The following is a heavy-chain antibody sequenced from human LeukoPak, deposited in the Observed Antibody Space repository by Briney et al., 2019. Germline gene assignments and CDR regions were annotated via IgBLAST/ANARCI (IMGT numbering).Heavy chain of an antibody. CDR2: IYYSGST. Sequence: SENLSFTGTGSAVSISSIYWGWIRQAPGNGLKGGVDIYYSGSTYSKHSLRSLATIEVDSSKNQYSLKLSSVTAADTAVYYCAREGTSGYDWVSNWFDPWGQGTLVTVSS. V-gene: IGHV4-59*01. CDR3: AREGTSGYDWVSNWFDP. D-gene: IGHD5-12*01. J-gene: IGHJ5*02. CDR1: AVSISSIY.